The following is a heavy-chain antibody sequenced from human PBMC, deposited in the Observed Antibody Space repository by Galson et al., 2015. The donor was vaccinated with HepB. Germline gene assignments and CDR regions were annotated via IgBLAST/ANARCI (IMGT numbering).Heavy chain of an antibody. J-gene: IGHJ6*03. CDR3: ARLFRAGGYDYYYYYYYMDV. V-gene: IGHV5-10-1*01. Sequence: QSGAEVKKPGESLRISCKGSGYSFTSYWISWVRQMPGKGLEWMGRIDPSDSYTNYSPSFQGHVTISADKSISTAYLQWSSLKASDTAMYYCARLFRAGGYDYYYYYYYMDVWGKGTTVTVSS. CDR1: GYSFTSYW. CDR2: IDPSDSYT. D-gene: IGHD5-12*01.